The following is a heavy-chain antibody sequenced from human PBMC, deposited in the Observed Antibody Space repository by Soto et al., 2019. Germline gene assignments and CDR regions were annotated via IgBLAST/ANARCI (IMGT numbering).Heavy chain of an antibody. J-gene: IGHJ5*02. Sequence: QVQLQQWGAGLLKPSETLSLTCAVYGGSFRGYYWSWIRQPPGKGLEWIGEINHSGSTNYNPSLKSRVTISVDTSKNQFSLKLSSVTAADTAVYYCARGPTTVTDNWFDPWGQGTLVTVSS. V-gene: IGHV4-34*01. CDR3: ARGPTTVTDNWFDP. D-gene: IGHD4-17*01. CDR1: GGSFRGYY. CDR2: INHSGST.